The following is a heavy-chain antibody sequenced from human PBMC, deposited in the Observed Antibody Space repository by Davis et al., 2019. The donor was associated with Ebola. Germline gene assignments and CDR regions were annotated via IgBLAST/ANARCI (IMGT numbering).Heavy chain of an antibody. V-gene: IGHV1-18*01. CDR3: ARGYCSGGSCYSGDY. Sequence: KFQGRVTITRDTSTSTAYMELRSLRSDDTAVYYCARGYCSGGSCYSGDYWGQGTLVTVSS. D-gene: IGHD2-15*01. J-gene: IGHJ4*02.